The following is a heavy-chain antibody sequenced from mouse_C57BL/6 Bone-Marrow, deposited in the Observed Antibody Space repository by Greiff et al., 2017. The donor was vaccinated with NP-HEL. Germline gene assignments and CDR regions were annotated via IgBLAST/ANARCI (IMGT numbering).Heavy chain of an antibody. D-gene: IGHD2-12*01. Sequence: VQRVESGPGLVQPSQSLSITCTVSGFSLTSYGVHWVRQSPGKGLEWLGVIWSGGSTDYNAAFISRLSISKDNSKSQVFFKMNSLQADDTAIYYCASPSYDVNYAMDYWGQGTSVTVSS. J-gene: IGHJ4*01. CDR1: GFSLTSYG. CDR3: ASPSYDVNYAMDY. V-gene: IGHV2-2*01. CDR2: IWSGGST.